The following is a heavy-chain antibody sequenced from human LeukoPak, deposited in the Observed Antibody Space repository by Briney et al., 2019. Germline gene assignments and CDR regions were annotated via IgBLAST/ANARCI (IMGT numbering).Heavy chain of an antibody. V-gene: IGHV3-30*03. J-gene: IGHJ4*02. CDR3: ARGRYSGSYLLDY. CDR1: AFTFSSYG. Sequence: GGSLRLSCAASAFTFSSYGMHWVRQAPGKGLEWVALISYDGSDKYYADSVKGRFTISRDNAKNSLYLQMNSLRAEDTALYYCARGRYSGSYLLDYWGQGTLVTVSS. D-gene: IGHD1-26*01. CDR2: ISYDGSDK.